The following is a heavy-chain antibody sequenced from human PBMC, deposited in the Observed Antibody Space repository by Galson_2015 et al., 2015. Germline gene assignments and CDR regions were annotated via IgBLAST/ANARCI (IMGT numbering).Heavy chain of an antibody. CDR3: AREGKGFAGTFDI. D-gene: IGHD3-10*01. CDR2: ISSSSNTI. CDR1: GFTFSSYS. V-gene: IGHV3-48*01. Sequence: SLRLSCAASGFTFSSYSMNWVRQAPGKGLEWVSYISSSSNTIYYTDSVKGRLTISRDNAKNSLYLQMNSLRAEDTAVYYCAREGKGFAGTFDIWGQGTMVTVSS. J-gene: IGHJ3*02.